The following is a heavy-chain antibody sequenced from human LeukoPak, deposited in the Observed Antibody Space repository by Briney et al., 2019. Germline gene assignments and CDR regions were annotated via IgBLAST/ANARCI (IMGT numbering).Heavy chain of an antibody. J-gene: IGHJ6*01. CDR3: ATTEKNRYYINL. CDR2: IYYSGTT. V-gene: IGHV4-39*07. CDR1: GASISSSSYF. Sequence: SETLSLTCTVAGASISSSSYFWGWIRQPPGRGLEWIGNIYYSGTTHYNPSLKSRVTISGDTSENQFSLMLSSVTAADTAVYFCATTEKNRYYINLWGPGTTVIVSS. D-gene: IGHD2-21*01.